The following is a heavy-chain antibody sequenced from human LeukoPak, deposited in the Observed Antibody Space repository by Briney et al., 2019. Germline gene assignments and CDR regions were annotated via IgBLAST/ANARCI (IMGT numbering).Heavy chain of an antibody. CDR2: IYYSGST. Sequence: TSETLSLTCTVSGGSISSYYWNWIRQPPGKGLEWIGNIYYSGSTNYNPSLKSRVTISVDTSKNQFSLKLSSVAAADTAVYYCARGDSYYAGSSLNWFDPWGQGTLVTVSS. CDR3: ARGDSYYAGSSLNWFDP. CDR1: GGSISSYY. J-gene: IGHJ5*02. V-gene: IGHV4-59*01. D-gene: IGHD2-2*01.